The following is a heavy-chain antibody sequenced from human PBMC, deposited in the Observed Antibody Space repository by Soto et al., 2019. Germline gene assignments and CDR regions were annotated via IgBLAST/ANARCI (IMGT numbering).Heavy chain of an antibody. Sequence: SETLSLTCTVSGGSISPNYWSWIRQPPGKGLEWIGYIYFAGTTTYNPSLQSRVSISLDTSKNEVSLKLTSVTAADTAVYFCARLGAYYQAMDSWGQGTLVTVS. CDR3: ARLGAYYQAMDS. CDR1: GGSISPNY. V-gene: IGHV4-59*08. CDR2: IYFAGTT. J-gene: IGHJ1*01. D-gene: IGHD3-22*01.